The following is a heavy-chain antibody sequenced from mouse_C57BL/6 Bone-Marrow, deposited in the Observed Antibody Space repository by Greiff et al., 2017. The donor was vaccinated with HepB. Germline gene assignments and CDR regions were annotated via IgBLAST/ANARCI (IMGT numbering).Heavy chain of an antibody. V-gene: IGHV1-9*01. J-gene: IGHJ4*01. D-gene: IGHD1-1*01. Sequence: VQGVESGAELMKPGASVKLSCKATGYTFTGYWIEWVKQRPGHGLEWIGEILPGSGSTNYNEKFKGRATFTADTSSNTAYMQLSSLTTEDSAIYYCASLITTVVATKDYYAMDYWGQGTSVTVSS. CDR2: ILPGSGST. CDR1: GYTFTGYW. CDR3: ASLITTVVATKDYYAMDY.